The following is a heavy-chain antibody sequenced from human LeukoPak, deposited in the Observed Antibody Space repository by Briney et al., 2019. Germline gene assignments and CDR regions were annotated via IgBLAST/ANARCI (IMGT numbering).Heavy chain of an antibody. CDR2: IRYDGSNK. D-gene: IGHD3-22*01. J-gene: IGHJ4*02. Sequence: GGSLRLSCAASGFTFSSYGMHWVRQAPGKGLEWVAFIRYDGSNKYYAASVKGRFTISRDNYQNTLYLQMNSLRAEDTAVYYCAKVMGIRYYDSSGYSDYWGQGTLVTVSS. CDR3: AKVMGIRYYDSSGYSDY. V-gene: IGHV3-30*02. CDR1: GFTFSSYG.